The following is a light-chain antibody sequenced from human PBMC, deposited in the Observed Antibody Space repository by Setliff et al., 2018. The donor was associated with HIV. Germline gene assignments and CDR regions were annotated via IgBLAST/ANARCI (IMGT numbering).Light chain of an antibody. CDR1: SSNIGGGYD. CDR3: QSYDSRLRGI. V-gene: IGLV1-40*01. Sequence: QSVLTQPPSVSGAPGQSVTISCTGNSSNIGGGYDVHWYQQFPRTAPKLIIFGNSNRPSGVPDRFSGSKSGTSASLAITGLQAEDEADYYCQSYDSRLRGIFGGGTKVTVL. J-gene: IGLJ2*01. CDR2: GNS.